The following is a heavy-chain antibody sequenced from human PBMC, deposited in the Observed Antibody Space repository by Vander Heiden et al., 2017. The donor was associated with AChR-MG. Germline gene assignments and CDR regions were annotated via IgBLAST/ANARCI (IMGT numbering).Heavy chain of an antibody. Sequence: QVQLVESGGGVVQPGRSLRLSCAAPGFTFSSYAMHWVRQAPGKGLEWVAVISYDGSNKYYADSVKGRFTISRDNSKNTLYLQMNSLRAEDTAVYYCARDLSAVAGTYSDYWGQGTLVTVSS. V-gene: IGHV3-30-3*01. CDR1: GFTFSSYA. D-gene: IGHD6-19*01. CDR3: ARDLSAVAGTYSDY. CDR2: ISYDGSNK. J-gene: IGHJ4*02.